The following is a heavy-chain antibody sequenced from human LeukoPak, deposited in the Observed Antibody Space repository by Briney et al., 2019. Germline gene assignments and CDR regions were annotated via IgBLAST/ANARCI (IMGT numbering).Heavy chain of an antibody. V-gene: IGHV3-23*01. J-gene: IGHJ4*02. Sequence: GGSLRLSCAASGFTFSSYAMSWVRQAPGKGLEWVSAISGSGGSTYYADSVKGRFTISRDNSKNTLYLQMNSLRAEDTAVHYCAKVTRDCSGGSCYSSIDYWGQGTLVTVSS. CDR2: ISGSGGST. CDR3: AKVTRDCSGGSCYSSIDY. CDR1: GFTFSSYA. D-gene: IGHD2-15*01.